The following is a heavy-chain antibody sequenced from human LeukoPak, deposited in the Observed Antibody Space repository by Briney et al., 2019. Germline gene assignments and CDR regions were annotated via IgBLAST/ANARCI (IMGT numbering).Heavy chain of an antibody. CDR3: ARVGDGDYPPGYYYGMDV. CDR2: IKADGSGK. CDR1: GFTFSSSW. D-gene: IGHD4-17*01. Sequence: PGGSLRLSCVASGFTFSSSWMTWVRQAPGMGLERVANIKADGSGKYYVDSVKGRFTISRDNAKNSLYLQMNSLRAEDTAVYYCARVGDGDYPPGYYYGMDVWGQGTTVTVSS. J-gene: IGHJ6*02. V-gene: IGHV3-7*01.